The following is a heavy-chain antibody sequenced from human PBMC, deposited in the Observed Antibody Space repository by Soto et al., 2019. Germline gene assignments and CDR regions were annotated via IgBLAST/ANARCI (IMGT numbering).Heavy chain of an antibody. D-gene: IGHD3-3*01. J-gene: IGHJ6*02. CDR1: GYTFTSYY. CDR2: INPSGGST. Sequence: GASVKVSCKASGYTFTSYYMHWLRQAPGQGLEWMGIINPSGGSTSYAQKFQGRVTMTRDTSTSTVYMELSSLRSEDTAVYYCARGQLLEWLLGPGMDVWGQGTTVTVSS. V-gene: IGHV1-46*01. CDR3: ARGQLLEWLLGPGMDV.